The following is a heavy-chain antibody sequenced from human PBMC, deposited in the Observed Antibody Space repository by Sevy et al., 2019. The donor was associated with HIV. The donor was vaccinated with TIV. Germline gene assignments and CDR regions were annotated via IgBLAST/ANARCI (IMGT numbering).Heavy chain of an antibody. V-gene: IGHV5-51*01. CDR2: IYPADSNT. CDR3: ARTLVSSGWFDGFDI. J-gene: IGHJ3*02. Sequence: GESLKISCKGSGHSYTSYWIGWVRQMPGKGLEWMGIIYPADSNTRYSPSFQGQVTISADKSINTAYVQWTSLKASDTALYYCARTLVSSGWFDGFDIWGQGTMATVSS. D-gene: IGHD6-19*01. CDR1: GHSYTSYW.